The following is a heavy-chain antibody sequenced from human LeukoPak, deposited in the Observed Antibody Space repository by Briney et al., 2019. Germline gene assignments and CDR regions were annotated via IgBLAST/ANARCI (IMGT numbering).Heavy chain of an antibody. J-gene: IGHJ4*02. CDR1: GYTLTELS. CDR3: ATALTLRGEYYFDY. Sequence: ASVKVSCKVSGYTLTELSMHWVRQAPGKGLEWMGGFDPEDGETIYAQKFQGRVTMTEDTSIDTAYMELSSLRSEDTAVYYCATALTLRGEYYFDYWGQGTLATVSS. CDR2: FDPEDGET. V-gene: IGHV1-24*01. D-gene: IGHD4-17*01.